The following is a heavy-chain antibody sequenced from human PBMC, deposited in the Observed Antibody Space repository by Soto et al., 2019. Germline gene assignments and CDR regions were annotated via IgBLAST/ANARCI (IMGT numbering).Heavy chain of an antibody. CDR2: INHSGST. Sequence: SETLSLTCAVYGGSFSGYYWSWIRQPPGKGLELIGEINHSGSTNYNPSLKSRVTISVDTSKNQFSLKLSSVTAADTAVYYCARDRGYSSSWYGRDYYYYMDVWGKGTTVTVSS. CDR3: ARDRGYSSSWYGRDYYYYMDV. CDR1: GGSFSGYY. J-gene: IGHJ6*03. V-gene: IGHV4-34*01. D-gene: IGHD6-13*01.